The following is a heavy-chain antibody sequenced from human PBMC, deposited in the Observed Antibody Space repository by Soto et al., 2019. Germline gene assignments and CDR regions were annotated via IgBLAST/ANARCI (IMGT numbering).Heavy chain of an antibody. Sequence: EVQLVESGGGLVQPGGSLRLSCAASGFTFSSYSMNWVRQAPGKGLEWVSYISSSSTIYYADSVKGRFTISRDNAKNSLYLQMNSLRAEDTAVYYCARDIRPRTGYSSGWFGYWGQGTLVTVSS. J-gene: IGHJ5*01. D-gene: IGHD6-19*01. V-gene: IGHV3-48*01. CDR2: ISSSSTI. CDR1: GFTFSSYS. CDR3: ARDIRPRTGYSSGWFGY.